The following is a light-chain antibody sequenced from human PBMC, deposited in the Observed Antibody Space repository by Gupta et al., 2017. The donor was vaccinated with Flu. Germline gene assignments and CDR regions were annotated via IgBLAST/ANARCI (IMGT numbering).Light chain of an antibody. CDR2: DVT. Sequence: QSPRTQPRPPSRSPAQSPTISCAGTSSDVGGFNYVSWHQQHPGKAPTLMIYDVTKRPSGVPDRFAGSGSGTTASMTVSELEAEDDADYSSCSYRSNYILVFGGGTKLTVL. V-gene: IGLV2-11*01. CDR1: SSDVGGFNY. CDR3: CSYRSNYILV. J-gene: IGLJ2*01.